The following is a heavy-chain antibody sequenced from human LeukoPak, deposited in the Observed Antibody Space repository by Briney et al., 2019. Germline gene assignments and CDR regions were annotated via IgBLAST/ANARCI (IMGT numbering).Heavy chain of an antibody. V-gene: IGHV3-66*01. J-gene: IGHJ3*02. CDR1: GFTVSSNY. D-gene: IGHD3-22*01. CDR3: ARDDARYYDSSGYWWGDAFDI. CDR2: IYSGGST. Sequence: GGSLRLSCAASGFTVSSNYMSWVRQAPGKGLEWVSVIYSGGSTYYADSVKGRFTISRDNSKNTLYLQMNGLRAEDTAVYYCARDDARYYDSSGYWWGDAFDIWGQGTMVTVSS.